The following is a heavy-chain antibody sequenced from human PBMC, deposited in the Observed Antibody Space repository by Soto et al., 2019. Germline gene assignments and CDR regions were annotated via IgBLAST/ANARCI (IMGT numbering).Heavy chain of an antibody. D-gene: IGHD5-12*01. J-gene: IGHJ5*02. CDR1: GGSFSGYY. Sequence: QVQLQQWGAGLLKPSETLSLTCAVYGGSFSGYYWSWIRQPPGKGLEWIGEINHSGSTNYNPSLKSRFTISVDTSKNQFSLKLSSVTAADTAVYYCARIIVATAGGWFDPWGQGTLVTVSS. CDR2: INHSGST. V-gene: IGHV4-34*01. CDR3: ARIIVATAGGWFDP.